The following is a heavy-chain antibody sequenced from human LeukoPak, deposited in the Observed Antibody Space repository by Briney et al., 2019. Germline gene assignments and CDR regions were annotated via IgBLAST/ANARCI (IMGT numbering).Heavy chain of an antibody. CDR1: GFTFSDYY. CDR3: ARVMGVYAFDF. Sequence: GGSLRLSGAASGFTFSDYYMSWIRQAPGKGLEWVSYISSSSSYTNYADSVKGRFTISRDNAKNSLFLQMNSLRAEDTAVYYCARVMGVYAFDFWGQGTVVTVSS. D-gene: IGHD2-8*01. V-gene: IGHV3-11*05. J-gene: IGHJ3*01. CDR2: ISSSSSYT.